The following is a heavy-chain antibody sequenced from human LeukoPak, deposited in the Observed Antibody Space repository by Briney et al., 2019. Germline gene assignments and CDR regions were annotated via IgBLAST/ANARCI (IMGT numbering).Heavy chain of an antibody. CDR2: ISSSSSYI. D-gene: IGHD3-22*01. CDR3: ARARGIDYYDSSGYYSDAFDI. V-gene: IGHV3-21*01. CDR1: GFTFSSYS. Sequence: PGGSLRLSCAASGFTFSSYSMNWVRQAPGKGLEWVSSISSSSSYIYYADSVKGRFTISRDNAKNSLYLQMNSLRAEDTAVYYRARARGIDYYDSSGYYSDAFDIWGQGTMVTVSS. J-gene: IGHJ3*02.